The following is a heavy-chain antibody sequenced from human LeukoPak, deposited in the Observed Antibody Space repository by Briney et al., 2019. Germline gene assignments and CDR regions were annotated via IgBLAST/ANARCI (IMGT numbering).Heavy chain of an antibody. J-gene: IGHJ4*02. CDR2: IKSKTDGGTT. CDR1: GFTFSNAW. V-gene: IGHV3-15*01. CDR3: TADLHYDFWSGAIDY. Sequence: GGTLRLSCAASGFTFSNAWMSWVRQAPGKGLEWVGRIKSKTDGGTTDYAAPVKGRFTISRDDSKNTLYLQMNSLKTEDTAVYYCTADLHYDFWSGAIDYWGQGTLVTVSS. D-gene: IGHD3-3*01.